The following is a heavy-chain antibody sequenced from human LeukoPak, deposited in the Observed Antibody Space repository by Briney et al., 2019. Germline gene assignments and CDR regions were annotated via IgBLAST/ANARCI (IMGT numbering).Heavy chain of an antibody. D-gene: IGHD3-22*01. CDR3: ARDSSDYYDSSGSDY. Sequence: PGGSLRLSCAASGFTFSSYGMHWVRQAPGKGLEWVAVISYDGSNKYYADSVKGRFTISRDNSKNTLYLQMNSLRAEDTAVYYCARDSSDYYDSSGSDYWGQGTLVTVSS. CDR1: GFTFSSYG. V-gene: IGHV3-30*03. J-gene: IGHJ4*02. CDR2: ISYDGSNK.